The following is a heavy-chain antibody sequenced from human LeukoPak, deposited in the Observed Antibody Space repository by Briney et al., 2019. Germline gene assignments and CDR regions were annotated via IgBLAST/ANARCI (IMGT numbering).Heavy chain of an antibody. CDR3: ARGGPMVRLKLDY. CDR2: IYYSVDT. V-gene: IGHV4-59*01. CDR1: GGSLSSYY. J-gene: IGHJ4*02. Sequence: SETLSLTCTVSGGSLSSYYWSWIRQPPGKGLEWIGYIYYSVDTNYNPSLKSRVTISVDTSNNQFSLKLSSVTAADTAVYYCARGGPMVRLKLDYWGQGTLVTVSS. D-gene: IGHD3-10*01.